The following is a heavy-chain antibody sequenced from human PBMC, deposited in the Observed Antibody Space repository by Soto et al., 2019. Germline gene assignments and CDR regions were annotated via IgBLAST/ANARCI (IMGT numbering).Heavy chain of an antibody. CDR1: GITFSGFW. CDR2: VDSAGSGT. J-gene: IGHJ4*02. Sequence: VPLVESGGGSVQPGGSLRLSCVASGITFSGFWMHWVRQVPGKGLEWVARVDSAGSGTSYADSVKGRFTVSRDNAKNTLSLQMDLLRVEDTAVYYCATVFEHWGQGIPVTVSS. CDR3: ATVFEH. V-gene: IGHV3-74*01.